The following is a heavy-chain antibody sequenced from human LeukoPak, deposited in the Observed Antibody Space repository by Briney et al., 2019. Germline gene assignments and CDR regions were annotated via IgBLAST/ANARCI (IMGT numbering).Heavy chain of an antibody. J-gene: IGHJ4*02. V-gene: IGHV4-39*01. CDR2: IYYSGST. Sequence: RASETLSLTCTVSGGSISSSSYYWGWIRQPPGKGLEWIGSIYYSGSTYYNPSLKSRVTISVDTSKNQFSLKLSSVTAADTAVYYCASPYSSSSNGFDYWGQGTLVTVSS. CDR3: ASPYSSSSNGFDY. CDR1: GGSISSSSYY. D-gene: IGHD6-6*01.